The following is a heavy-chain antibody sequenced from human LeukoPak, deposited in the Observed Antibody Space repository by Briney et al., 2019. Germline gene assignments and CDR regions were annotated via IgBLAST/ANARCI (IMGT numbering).Heavy chain of an antibody. Sequence: SETLSLTCAVYGGSFSGYYWSWIRQPPGKGLEWIGEINHSGSTNYNPSLKSRVTISVDTSKNQFSLKLSSVTAADTAVYYCARGPLPAATFDYWGQGTLVTVSS. CDR2: INHSGST. J-gene: IGHJ4*02. V-gene: IGHV4-34*01. D-gene: IGHD2-2*01. CDR1: GGSFSGYY. CDR3: ARGPLPAATFDY.